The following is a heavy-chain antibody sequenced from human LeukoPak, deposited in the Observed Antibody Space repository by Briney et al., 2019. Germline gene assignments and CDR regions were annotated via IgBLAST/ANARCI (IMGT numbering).Heavy chain of an antibody. V-gene: IGHV3-48*01. Sequence: GGSLRLSCAASGFNFSACSMNWVRQAPGKGLEWVSYISRSSDAIYDADSVKGRFTISRDNAKNLLFLQMTSLGVEDTALYYCARGDSDHYITLDYWGQGTLVTVSS. D-gene: IGHD4-17*01. J-gene: IGHJ4*02. CDR2: ISRSSDAI. CDR1: GFNFSACS. CDR3: ARGDSDHYITLDY.